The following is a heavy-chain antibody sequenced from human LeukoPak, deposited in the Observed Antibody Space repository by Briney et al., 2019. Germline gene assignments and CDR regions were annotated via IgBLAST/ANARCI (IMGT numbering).Heavy chain of an antibody. CDR3: ARVRSGASSTSQTYYYYMDV. CDR2: ISSSSSYI. D-gene: IGHD2-2*01. Sequence: PGWSLRLSCAASGFTFSSYSMNWVRQAPGKGLEWVSSISSSSSYIYYADSVKGRFTISRDNAKNSLYLQMNSLRAEDTAVYYCARVRSGASSTSQTYYYYMDVWGKGTTVTVSS. CDR1: GFTFSSYS. J-gene: IGHJ6*03. V-gene: IGHV3-21*01.